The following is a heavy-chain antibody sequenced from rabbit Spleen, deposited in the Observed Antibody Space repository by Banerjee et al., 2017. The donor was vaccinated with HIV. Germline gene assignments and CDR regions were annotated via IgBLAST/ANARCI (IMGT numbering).Heavy chain of an antibody. D-gene: IGHD6-1*01. J-gene: IGHJ4*01. CDR3: ASDIYGHGGFSL. Sequence: QEQLEESGGGLVKPEGSLTLTCKASGFSFSDRDVMCWVRQAPGKGLEWIACINTATGKAVYASWAKGRFTISKTSSTPVTLQMTSLTAADTATYFCASDIYGHGGFSLWGQGTLVTVS. CDR1: GFSFSDRDV. CDR2: INTATGKA. V-gene: IGHV1S45*01.